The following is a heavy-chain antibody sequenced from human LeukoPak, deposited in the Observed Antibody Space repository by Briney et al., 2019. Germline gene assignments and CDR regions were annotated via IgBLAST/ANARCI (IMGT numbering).Heavy chain of an antibody. V-gene: IGHV3-33*08. CDR2: IWYDGSNK. D-gene: IGHD3-3*01. J-gene: IGHJ4*02. Sequence: GGSLRLSCAASGFTFSSYAMHWVRQAPGKGLEWVAVIWYDGSNKYYADSVKGRFTISRDNSKNTLYLQMNSLRAEDTAVYYCARGRDFGDYDFWSGYIYWGQGTLVTVSS. CDR3: ARGRDFGDYDFWSGYIY. CDR1: GFTFSSYA.